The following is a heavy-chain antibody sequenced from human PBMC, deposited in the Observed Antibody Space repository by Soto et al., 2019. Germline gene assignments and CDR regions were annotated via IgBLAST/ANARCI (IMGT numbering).Heavy chain of an antibody. CDR1: GFTFGIHA. J-gene: IGHJ6*02. CDR2: ISASGGST. Sequence: EVQLLESGGGLVQPGGSLRLSCAASGFTFGIHAMIWVRQAPGKGLEWVSFISASGGSTYYADSVKGRFTISRDNSKKNLYLQMNSLRGEDTAVYYCGKGSAATNYFYYATDVWGQGTTVTVSS. D-gene: IGHD2-15*01. CDR3: GKGSAATNYFYYATDV. V-gene: IGHV3-23*01.